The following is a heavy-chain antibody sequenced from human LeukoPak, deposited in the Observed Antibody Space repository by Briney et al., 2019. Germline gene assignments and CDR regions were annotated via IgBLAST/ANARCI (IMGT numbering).Heavy chain of an antibody. J-gene: IGHJ4*02. CDR1: GGTFSSYA. Sequence: SVKVSCKASGGTFSSYAISWVRQAPGQGLEWMGGIIPIFGTANYAQKFQGRVTIAADESTSTAYMELSSLRSEDTAVYYCARGYSGYDLFDYWGQGTLVTVSS. CDR3: ARGYSGYDLFDY. V-gene: IGHV1-69*13. D-gene: IGHD5-12*01. CDR2: IIPIFGTA.